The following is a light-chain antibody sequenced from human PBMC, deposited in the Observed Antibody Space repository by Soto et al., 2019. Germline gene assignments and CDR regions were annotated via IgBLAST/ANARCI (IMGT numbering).Light chain of an antibody. J-gene: IGKJ1*01. CDR3: QQYNNWPWT. CDR1: QSVASN. Sequence: EIVMTQSPAVLSVSPGERATLSCRASQSVASNLAWYQQKPGQAPRLLIHGASTRATGFPARFSGSGSGTDFTLTISSLQSEDFAVYYCQQYNNWPWTFGQGTKVDI. CDR2: GAS. V-gene: IGKV3-15*01.